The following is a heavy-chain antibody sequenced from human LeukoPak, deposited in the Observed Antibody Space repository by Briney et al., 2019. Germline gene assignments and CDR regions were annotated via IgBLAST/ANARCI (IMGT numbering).Heavy chain of an antibody. D-gene: IGHD3-22*01. CDR3: ARVRDPRQYYYDNSGYRNAFDI. CDR1: GFTFSSYG. J-gene: IGHJ3*02. V-gene: IGHV3-48*01. CDR2: IKDDSTSI. Sequence: GGSLRLSCAASGFTFSSYGMHWVRQAPGKGLEWVSYIKDDSTSIQYAGSVKGRFTVSRDNAKNSLYLQMNSLRADDTAVYYCARVRDPRQYYYDNSGYRNAFDIWGQGTMVTVSS.